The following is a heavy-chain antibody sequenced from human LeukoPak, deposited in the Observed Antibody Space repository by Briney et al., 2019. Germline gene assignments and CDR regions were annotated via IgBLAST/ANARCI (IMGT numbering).Heavy chain of an antibody. V-gene: IGHV4-38-2*02. Sequence: SETLSLTCTVSGYSISSGYYWGWIRQPPGKGLEWIGSIYYSGSTYYNPSLKSRVTISVDTSKNQFSLKLSSVTAADTAVYYCARHPGARLGETGDFDYWGQGTLVTVSS. CDR2: IYYSGST. J-gene: IGHJ4*02. CDR1: GYSISSGYY. D-gene: IGHD1-14*01. CDR3: ARHPGARLGETGDFDY.